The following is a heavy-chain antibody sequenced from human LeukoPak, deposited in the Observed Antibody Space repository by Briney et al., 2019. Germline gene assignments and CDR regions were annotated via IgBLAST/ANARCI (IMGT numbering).Heavy chain of an antibody. Sequence: GGSLRLSCAAPGLTFSSYAMSWVRQAPGKGLEWVSAISGSGGSTYYADSVKGRFTISRDNSKNTLYLQMNSLRAEDTAVYYCLDSSGYYNDYWGQGTLVTVSS. CDR3: LDSSGYYNDY. CDR2: ISGSGGST. CDR1: GLTFSSYA. V-gene: IGHV3-23*01. D-gene: IGHD3-22*01. J-gene: IGHJ4*02.